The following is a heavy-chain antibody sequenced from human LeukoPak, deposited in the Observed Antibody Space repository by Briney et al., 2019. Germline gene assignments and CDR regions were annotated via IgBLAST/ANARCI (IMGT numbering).Heavy chain of an antibody. CDR3: ARSSGNGGFDY. Sequence: ASVKVSCKASGYRFTSYYLHWVRQAPGQGLEWMGIINPNGGSTSYAQKFQGRVTMTRDTSTSTVYMELSSLRSEDTAVYYCARSSGNGGFDYWGQGTLVTVSS. D-gene: IGHD3-3*01. V-gene: IGHV1-46*01. CDR2: INPNGGST. CDR1: GYRFTSYY. J-gene: IGHJ4*02.